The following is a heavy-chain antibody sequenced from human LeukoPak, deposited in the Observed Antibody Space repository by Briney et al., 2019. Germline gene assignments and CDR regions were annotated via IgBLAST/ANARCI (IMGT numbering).Heavy chain of an antibody. CDR3: ARDQWFGYCSSTSCPNFYYFDY. CDR1: GFTFSSYA. V-gene: IGHV3-30-3*01. D-gene: IGHD2-2*03. Sequence: PGGSLRLSCAASGFTFSSYAMHWVRQAPGKGLEWVAVISYDGSNKYYADSVKGRFTISRDNSKNTLYLQMNSLRAEDTAVYYCARDQWFGYCSSTSCPNFYYFDYWGQGTLVTVSS. J-gene: IGHJ4*02. CDR2: ISYDGSNK.